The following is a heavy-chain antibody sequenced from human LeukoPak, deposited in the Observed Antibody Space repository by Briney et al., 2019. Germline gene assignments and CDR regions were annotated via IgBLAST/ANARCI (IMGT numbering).Heavy chain of an antibody. Sequence: SETLSLTCAVYGGSFSGYYWSWIRQPPGKGLEWIGEINHSGSTNYNPSLKSRVTISLDTSKNQFSLKLSSVTAADTAVYYCARGLYYYDSSGYYFYWGQGTLVTVSS. J-gene: IGHJ4*02. V-gene: IGHV4-34*01. D-gene: IGHD3-22*01. CDR3: ARGLYYYDSSGYYFY. CDR1: GGSFSGYY. CDR2: INHSGST.